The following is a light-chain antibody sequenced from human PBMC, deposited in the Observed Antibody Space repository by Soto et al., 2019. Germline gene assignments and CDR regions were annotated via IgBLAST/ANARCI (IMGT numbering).Light chain of an antibody. J-gene: IGLJ2*01. CDR1: SSDVGGYNY. Sequence: QSALTQPASVSGSPGQSITISCTGTSSDVGGYNYVSWYQQHPDKAPKLMIYEVSNRLSGVSNRFSGSKSGNTASLTISGLQAEDEANYYCSSYTSSRTLVFGGGTKLTVL. CDR2: EVS. V-gene: IGLV2-14*01. CDR3: SSYTSSRTLV.